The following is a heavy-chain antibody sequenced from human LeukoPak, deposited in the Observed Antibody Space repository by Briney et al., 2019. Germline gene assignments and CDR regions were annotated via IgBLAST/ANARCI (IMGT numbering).Heavy chain of an antibody. Sequence: PGGSLRLSCTASGFTFGSYAMSWVRQAPGKGLEWVSSTSGGSEDTYYADSVKGRFTISRDNSKSTLNLQLNSLRAEDTAVYYCARTIAQYSNSWLYYYYGLDVWGQGTTVTVSS. V-gene: IGHV3-23*01. CDR2: TSGGSEDT. CDR3: ARTIAQYSNSWLYYYYGLDV. D-gene: IGHD6-13*01. CDR1: GFTFGSYA. J-gene: IGHJ6*02.